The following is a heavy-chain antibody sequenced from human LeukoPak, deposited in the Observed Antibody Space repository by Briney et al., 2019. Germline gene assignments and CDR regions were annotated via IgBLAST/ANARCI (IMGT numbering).Heavy chain of an antibody. J-gene: IGHJ4*02. CDR2: INPNSGGT. Sequence: ASVKLSCKAAGYTFTGYYMHWVRQAPGQGLEWMGWINPNSGGTNYAQKFQGRVTMTRDTSISTAYMELSRLRSDDTAVYYCARVPNYYDSSGYYYWGQGTLVTVSS. CDR3: ARVPNYYDSSGYYY. D-gene: IGHD3-22*01. V-gene: IGHV1-2*02. CDR1: GYTFTGYY.